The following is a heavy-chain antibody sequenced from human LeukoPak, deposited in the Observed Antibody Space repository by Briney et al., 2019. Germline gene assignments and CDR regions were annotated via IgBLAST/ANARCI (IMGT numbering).Heavy chain of an antibody. J-gene: IGHJ4*02. CDR2: IIPILGIA. D-gene: IGHD6-19*01. Sequence: GSSVKVSCKASGGTFSSYAISWVRQAPGQGLEWMGRIIPILGIANYARKFQGRVTITADKSTSTAYMELSSLRSEDTAVYYCAKPGIPRDAVAGPYYFDYWGQGTLVTVSS. CDR3: AKPGIPRDAVAGPYYFDY. CDR1: GGTFSSYA. V-gene: IGHV1-69*04.